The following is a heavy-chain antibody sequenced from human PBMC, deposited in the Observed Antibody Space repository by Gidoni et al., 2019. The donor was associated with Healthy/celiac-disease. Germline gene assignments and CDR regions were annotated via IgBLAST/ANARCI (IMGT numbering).Heavy chain of an antibody. CDR2: INPNSGGT. V-gene: IGHV1-2*02. CDR3: ATTTIPTSAHDY. CDR1: DNTFTGYY. D-gene: IGHD1-1*01. Sequence: QVQLVQSGAEVKKPGASVKFSCQASDNTFTGYYMHWVRQAPGQGLEWMGWINPNSGGTNYAQKFQGRVTMTRDTSISTAYMELSRLRSDDTAVYYCATTTIPTSAHDYWGQGTLVTVSS. J-gene: IGHJ4*02.